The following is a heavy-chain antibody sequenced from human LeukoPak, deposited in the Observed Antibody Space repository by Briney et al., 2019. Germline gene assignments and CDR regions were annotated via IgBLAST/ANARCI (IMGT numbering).Heavy chain of an antibody. J-gene: IGHJ4*02. Sequence: GGSLRLSCAASGFTFSSYSMNWVRQSPGKGLEWVSSISSSSAYISYADSVKGRFTIPRDNPKNSLYLQMNNLRDEDTAVYYCARALTDTTLESFDQWGQGTLVAVSS. CDR2: ISSSSAYI. D-gene: IGHD1-1*01. CDR1: GFTFSSYS. CDR3: ARALTDTTLESFDQ. V-gene: IGHV3-21*01.